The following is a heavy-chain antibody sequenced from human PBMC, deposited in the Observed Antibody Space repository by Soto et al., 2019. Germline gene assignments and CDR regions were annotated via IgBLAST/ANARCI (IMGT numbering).Heavy chain of an antibody. CDR2: ISGRGGST. D-gene: IGHD3-22*01. Sequence: EVQLLESGGGLVQPGVSLRLSCAASGFTFSSYAMNWVRQAPGKGLEWVSAISGRGGSTYYADSVKGRFTISRDNSTNTLYLQMNSLRAEDTAVYSCAKDLSSPLIVVVITRGRAFDYWGQGTLVTVSS. J-gene: IGHJ4*02. V-gene: IGHV3-23*01. CDR3: AKDLSSPLIVVVITRGRAFDY. CDR1: GFTFSSYA.